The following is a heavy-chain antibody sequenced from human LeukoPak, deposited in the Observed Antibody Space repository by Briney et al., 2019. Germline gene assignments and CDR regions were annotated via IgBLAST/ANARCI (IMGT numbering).Heavy chain of an antibody. J-gene: IGHJ2*01. CDR3: ARGVFAGDLLTGYWYFDL. CDR2: ISSSSSYT. D-gene: IGHD1-20*01. V-gene: IGHV3-11*06. CDR1: GFTFSDYY. Sequence: GGSLRLSCAASGFTFSDYYMSWIRQAPGKGLEWVSYISSSSSYTNYADSVKGRFTISRDNAKNSLYLQMNSLRAEDTAVYYCARGVFAGDLLTGYWYFDLWGRGTLVTVSS.